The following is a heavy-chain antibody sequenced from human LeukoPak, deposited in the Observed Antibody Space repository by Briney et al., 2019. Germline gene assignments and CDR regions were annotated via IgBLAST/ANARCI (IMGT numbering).Heavy chain of an antibody. Sequence: SQTLSLTCAISGDSVSSNNGAWNWIRQSPSRGLEWLGRTYYRSKWYNDYAESMKGRITINSDTSKNQFSLQLNPVTPEDTAVYYCARDLGNSGWYTFDYWGQGTLVTVSS. D-gene: IGHD6-19*01. V-gene: IGHV6-1*01. CDR2: TYYRSKWYN. J-gene: IGHJ4*02. CDR1: GDSVSSNNGA. CDR3: ARDLGNSGWYTFDY.